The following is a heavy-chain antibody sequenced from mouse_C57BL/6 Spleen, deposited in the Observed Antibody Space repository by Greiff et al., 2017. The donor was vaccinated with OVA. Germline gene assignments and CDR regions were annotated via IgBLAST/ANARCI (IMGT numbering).Heavy chain of an antibody. D-gene: IGHD2-4*01. J-gene: IGHJ3*01. Sequence: EVKLMESGEGLVKPGGSLKLSCAASGFTFSSYAMSWVRQTPEKRLEWVAYISSGGDYIYYADTVKGRFTISRDNARNTLYLQMSSLKSEDTAMYYCTRDEDYDSWFAYWGQGTLVTVSA. CDR3: TRDEDYDSWFAY. V-gene: IGHV5-9-1*02. CDR2: ISSGGDYI. CDR1: GFTFSSYA.